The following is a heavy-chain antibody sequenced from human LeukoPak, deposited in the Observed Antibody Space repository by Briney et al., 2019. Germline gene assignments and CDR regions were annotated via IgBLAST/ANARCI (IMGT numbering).Heavy chain of an antibody. CDR1: GGYISSYY. CDR3: ARTYYDFWSGYGNYYYYYMDV. V-gene: IGHV4-4*09. J-gene: IGHJ6*03. D-gene: IGHD3-3*01. CDR2: IYTSGST. Sequence: PSETLSLTCTVSGGYISSYYWSWIRQPPGKGLEWIGYIYTSGSTNYNPSLKSRVTISVDTSKNQFSLKLSSVTAADTAVYYCARTYYDFWSGYGNYYYYYMDVWGKGTTVTVSS.